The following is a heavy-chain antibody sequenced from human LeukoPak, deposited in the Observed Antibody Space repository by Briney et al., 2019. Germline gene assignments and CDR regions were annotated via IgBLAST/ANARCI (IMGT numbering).Heavy chain of an antibody. Sequence: SETLSLTCTVSGGSISSGGYYWSWIRQPPGKGLEWIGHIYHSGSTYYNPSLKSRVTISVDRSKNQFSLKLSSVTAADTAVYYCARRSGSGWYWYFDLWGRGTLVTVSS. CDR2: IYHSGST. D-gene: IGHD6-19*01. V-gene: IGHV4-30-2*01. CDR1: GGSISSGGYY. J-gene: IGHJ2*01. CDR3: ARRSGSGWYWYFDL.